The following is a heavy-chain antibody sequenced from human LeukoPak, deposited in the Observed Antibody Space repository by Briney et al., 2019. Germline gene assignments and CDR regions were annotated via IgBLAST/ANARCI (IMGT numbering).Heavy chain of an antibody. J-gene: IGHJ4*02. CDR3: ARTESSGYFDY. D-gene: IGHD3-22*01. CDR2: IYPNSGGT. CDR1: AYTFTGYY. V-gene: IGHV1-2*02. Sequence: ASVKVSCKASAYTFTGYYMHWVRQAPGQGLEWMGWIYPNSGGTNYAQKFQGRVTMTRDTSISTAYMELSRLRSDDTAVYYCARTESSGYFDYWGQGTLVTVSS.